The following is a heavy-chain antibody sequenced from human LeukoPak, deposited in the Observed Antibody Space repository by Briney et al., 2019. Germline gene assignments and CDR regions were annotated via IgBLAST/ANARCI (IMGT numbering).Heavy chain of an antibody. D-gene: IGHD2-2*03. CDR1: GYTFIAYY. V-gene: IGHV1-2*02. CDR3: ARDGYCRGSSCPFQH. Sequence: ASVKVSCKASGYTFIAYYMFWVRQAPGQGLEWMGWINPNSGATGHAQKFQGRVTMTRDTSISTSYMEVAGPRSDDTAVYFCARDGYCRGSSCPFQHWGQGTMVTVSS. J-gene: IGHJ1*01. CDR2: INPNSGAT.